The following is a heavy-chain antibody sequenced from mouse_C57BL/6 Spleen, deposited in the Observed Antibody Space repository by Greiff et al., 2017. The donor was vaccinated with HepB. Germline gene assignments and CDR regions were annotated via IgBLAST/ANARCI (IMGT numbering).Heavy chain of an antibody. Sequence: VQLQQSGAELVKPGASVKISCKASGYAFSSYWMNWVKQRPGKGLERIGQIYPGDGDTNYNGKFKGKATLTADKSSSTAYLQRSSLTSEDSAVYCCARSGYYGRSFSYYVDYWGQGTTLTVAS. CDR3: ARSGYYGRSFSYYVDY. CDR1: GYAFSSYW. CDR2: IYPGDGDT. V-gene: IGHV1-80*01. J-gene: IGHJ2*01. D-gene: IGHD1-1*01.